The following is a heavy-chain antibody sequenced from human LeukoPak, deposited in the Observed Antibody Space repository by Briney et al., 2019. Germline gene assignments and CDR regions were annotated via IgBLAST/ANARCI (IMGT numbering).Heavy chain of an antibody. CDR1: GFTFSDYY. CDR3: ARDILSQGPDAFDI. CDR2: ISSSGRII. Sequence: GGSLRLSCAASGFTFSDYYMSWIRQAPGKGLEWVSYISSSGRIIYYADSVKGRFTISRDNAKNSLFLQMNSLRAEDTAVYYCARDILSQGPDAFDIWGQGTMVTVSS. V-gene: IGHV3-11*01. J-gene: IGHJ3*02. D-gene: IGHD2/OR15-2a*01.